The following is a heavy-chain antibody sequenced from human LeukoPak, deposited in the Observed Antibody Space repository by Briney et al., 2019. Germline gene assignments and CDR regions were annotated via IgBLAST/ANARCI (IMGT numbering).Heavy chain of an antibody. D-gene: IGHD3-10*01. J-gene: IGHJ5*02. Sequence: SETLSLTCTVSGYSISSGYYWGWMWQPPGKGLEWIGSIYHSGSTHYNPSLKSRVTISVDTSKNQFSLKLSSVTAADTAVYYCARAYEGSGSYYPNWFDPWGQGTLVTVSS. V-gene: IGHV4-38-2*02. CDR3: ARAYEGSGSYYPNWFDP. CDR2: IYHSGST. CDR1: GYSISSGYY.